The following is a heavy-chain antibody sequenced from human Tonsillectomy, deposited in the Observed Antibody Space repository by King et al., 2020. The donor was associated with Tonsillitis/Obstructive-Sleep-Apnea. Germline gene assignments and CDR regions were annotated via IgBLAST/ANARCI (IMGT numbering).Heavy chain of an antibody. CDR3: ARGIPTIEEIFSYYYGLGV. D-gene: IGHD3-9*01. CDR2: ISSSGSII. J-gene: IGHJ6*02. CDR1: GFTFSSYE. Sequence: VQLVESGGGLVQPGGSLRLSCAASGFTFSSYEMNWVRQAPGKGLEWVSYISSSGSIIYYADSVKGRFSISRDNAKNSLYLQMNSLRAEDTAVYYCARGIPTIEEIFSYYYGLGVWGQGTTVTVSS. V-gene: IGHV3-48*03.